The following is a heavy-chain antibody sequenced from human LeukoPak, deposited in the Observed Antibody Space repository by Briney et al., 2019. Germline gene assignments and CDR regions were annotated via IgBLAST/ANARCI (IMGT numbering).Heavy chain of an antibody. V-gene: IGHV4-31*03. CDR1: GGSISSGGYY. D-gene: IGHD3-9*01. Sequence: SETLSLTCTVSGGSISSGGYYWSWIRQHPGKGLEWIGYTYYSGSTYYNPSLKSRVTISVDTSKNQFSLKLSSVTAADTAVYYCARGYDILTGYSNFDYWGQGTLVTVSS. J-gene: IGHJ4*02. CDR2: TYYSGST. CDR3: ARGYDILTGYSNFDY.